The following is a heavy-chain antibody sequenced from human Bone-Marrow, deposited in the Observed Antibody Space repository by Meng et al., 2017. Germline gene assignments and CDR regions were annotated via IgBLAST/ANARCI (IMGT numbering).Heavy chain of an antibody. D-gene: IGHD3-22*01. Sequence: SVKVFCKASRGIFTSYAINWVRQAPGQGLEWMGGIIPIFVTANYAQKFQGRVTITADESTTTVYMELSGLSSEDTTVYYCTRGSWRHYNDSSAYCYLGFDYWGQGALVTVSS. CDR2: IIPIFVTA. CDR1: RGIFTSYA. CDR3: TRGSWRHYNDSSAYCYLGFDY. V-gene: IGHV1-69*13. J-gene: IGHJ4*02.